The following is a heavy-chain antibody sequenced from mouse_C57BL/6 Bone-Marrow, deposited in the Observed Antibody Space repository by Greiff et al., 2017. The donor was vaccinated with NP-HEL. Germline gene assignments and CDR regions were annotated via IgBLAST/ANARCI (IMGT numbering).Heavy chain of an antibody. Sequence: VQLKESGPELVKPGASVKISCKASGYSFTDYNMNWVKQSTGKSLEWIGVINPNYGTTSYNQKFKGKATLTVDQSSSTAYMQLNSLTSEDSAVYYCAKGDYYAWFAYWGQGTLVTVSA. CDR3: AKGDYYAWFAY. CDR2: INPNYGTT. V-gene: IGHV1-39*01. D-gene: IGHD1-1*02. CDR1: GYSFTDYN. J-gene: IGHJ3*01.